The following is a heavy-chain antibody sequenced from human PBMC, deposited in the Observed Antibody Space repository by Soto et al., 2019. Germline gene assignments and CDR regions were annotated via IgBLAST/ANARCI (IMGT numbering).Heavy chain of an antibody. Sequence: TGGSLRLSCAASGFTFSSYAMSWVRQAPGKGLEWVSAISGSGGSTYYADSVKGRFTISRDNSKNTLYLQMNSLRAEDTAVYYCAKDKWFGELIPPYYYGMDVWGQGTTVTVSS. CDR1: GFTFSSYA. CDR2: ISGSGGST. V-gene: IGHV3-23*01. CDR3: AKDKWFGELIPPYYYGMDV. J-gene: IGHJ6*02. D-gene: IGHD3-10*01.